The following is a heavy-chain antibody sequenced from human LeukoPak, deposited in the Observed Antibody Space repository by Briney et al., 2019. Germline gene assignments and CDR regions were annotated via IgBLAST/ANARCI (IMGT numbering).Heavy chain of an antibody. CDR1: GGSISSGGYS. V-gene: IGHV4-30-2*01. CDR2: IYHSGST. J-gene: IGHJ5*02. CDR3: ARDGSNYYDSTAGLDP. Sequence: SETLSLTCAVSGGSISSGGYSWGWIRQPPGKGLEWIGYIYHSGSTYYNPSLKSRVTISVDRSKNQFSLKLSSVTAADTAVYYCARDGSNYYDSTAGLDPWGQGTLVTVSS. D-gene: IGHD3-22*01.